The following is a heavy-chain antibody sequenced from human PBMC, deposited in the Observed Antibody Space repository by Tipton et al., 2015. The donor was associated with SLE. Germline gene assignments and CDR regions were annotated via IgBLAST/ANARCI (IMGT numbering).Heavy chain of an antibody. Sequence: LRLSCAASGFTFSSYWMSWVRQAPGKGLEWIGEINHSGSTNYNPSLKSRVTISVDTSKNQFSLKLSSVTAADTAVYYCARARGGMVYADAFDFWGQGTMVTVSS. V-gene: IGHV4-34*01. CDR1: GFTFSSYW. CDR2: INHSGST. CDR3: ARARGGMVYADAFDF. D-gene: IGHD2-8*01. J-gene: IGHJ3*01.